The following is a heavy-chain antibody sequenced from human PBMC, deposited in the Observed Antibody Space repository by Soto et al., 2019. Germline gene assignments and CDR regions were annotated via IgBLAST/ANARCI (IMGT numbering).Heavy chain of an antibody. Sequence: QVQLQESGPGLVKPSETLSLTCTVSGGSISHFYWSWIRQAPGAGLEWIGYVYFSGSTTYNPSLKSRVSISVDTANNQFSLKLNSVTTADTAVYYCAREGPLAGTEFDFWGQGTLVTVSS. CDR3: AREGPLAGTEFDF. J-gene: IGHJ4*02. CDR2: VYFSGST. CDR1: GGSISHFY. D-gene: IGHD6-19*01. V-gene: IGHV4-59*01.